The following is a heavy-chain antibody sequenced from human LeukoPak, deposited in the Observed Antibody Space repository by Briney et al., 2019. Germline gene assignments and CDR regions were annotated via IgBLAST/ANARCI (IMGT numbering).Heavy chain of an antibody. Sequence: GGSLRLSCAASGLTFSGFGISWVRQARGKGLECVASTNEAGGDKYYVDSVKGRFTISRDNSKNSLSLQMNSLTAEDTAIYYCAIATTGRGAFGSWGQGTLVSVSS. D-gene: IGHD1-1*01. J-gene: IGHJ4*02. CDR3: AIATTGRGAFGS. CDR2: TNEAGGDK. V-gene: IGHV3-7*01. CDR1: GLTFSGFG.